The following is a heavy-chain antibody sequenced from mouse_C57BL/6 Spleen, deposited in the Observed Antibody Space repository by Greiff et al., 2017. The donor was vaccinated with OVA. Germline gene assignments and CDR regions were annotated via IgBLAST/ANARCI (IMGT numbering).Heavy chain of an antibody. CDR1: GYSITSGYY. Sequence: EVQLQESGPGLVKPSQSLSLTCSVTGYSITSGYYWNWIRQFPGNKLEWMGYISYDGSNNYNPSLKNRISITRDTSKNQFFLKLNSVTTEDTATYYCARRSSSWYFDVWGTGTTVTVSS. J-gene: IGHJ1*03. V-gene: IGHV3-6*01. D-gene: IGHD1-1*01. CDR3: ARRSSSWYFDV. CDR2: ISYDGSN.